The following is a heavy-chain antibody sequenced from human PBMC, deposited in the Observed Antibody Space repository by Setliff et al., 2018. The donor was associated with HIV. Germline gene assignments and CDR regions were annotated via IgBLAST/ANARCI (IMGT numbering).Heavy chain of an antibody. CDR2: INHSGST. Sequence: TSETLSLTCAVYGGSFSGYYWSWIRQPPGKGLEWIGEINHSGSTNYKLSLKSRVTISLDTSYNHFSLRVSSVTAADTAVYYCARRSSKTYSTSPLDYWGQGTLVTVSS. CDR1: GGSFSGYY. J-gene: IGHJ4*02. D-gene: IGHD6-6*01. CDR3: ARRSSKTYSTSPLDY. V-gene: IGHV4-34*01.